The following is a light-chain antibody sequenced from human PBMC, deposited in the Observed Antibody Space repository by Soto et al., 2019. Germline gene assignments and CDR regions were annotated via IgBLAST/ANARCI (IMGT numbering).Light chain of an antibody. Sequence: EIVLTQSPATLSLSPGERATLSCRASQSVSSYLAWYQQKPGQAPRLLIYDASNRATGIPARFSGSGSGTDFTLTISSLEPEDFAVYYCQQRSNWPRFTFGPGTKVDSK. J-gene: IGKJ3*01. CDR2: DAS. CDR1: QSVSSY. CDR3: QQRSNWPRFT. V-gene: IGKV3-11*01.